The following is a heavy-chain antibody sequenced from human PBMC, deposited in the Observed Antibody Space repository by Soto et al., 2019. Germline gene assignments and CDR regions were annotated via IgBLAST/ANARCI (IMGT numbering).Heavy chain of an antibody. J-gene: IGHJ4*02. V-gene: IGHV3-23*01. CDR2: ISGSGGST. Sequence: GGSLRLSCAASGFTFSSYAMSWVRQAPGKGLEWVSGISGSGGSTYYADSEKGRFTISRDNSKNTPYLQMNSRRAEDTAGYYCAKDRAGSSSWYYFDYWGQGTLVTVSS. CDR1: GFTFSSYA. CDR3: AKDRAGSSSWYYFDY. D-gene: IGHD6-13*01.